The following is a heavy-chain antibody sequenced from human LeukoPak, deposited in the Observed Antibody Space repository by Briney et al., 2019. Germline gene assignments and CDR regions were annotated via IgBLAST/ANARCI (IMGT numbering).Heavy chain of an antibody. J-gene: IGHJ4*02. CDR1: GYTFTSYG. V-gene: IGHV1-18*01. Sequence: GASVKVSCKASGYTFTSYGISWVRQAPGQGLEWMGWISAYNGNTNYAQKLQGRVTMTTDTSTSTAYMELRSLRSDDTAVYYCARDPNSALTIFGGTLFDYWGQGTLVTVSS. CDR3: ARDPNSALTIFGGTLFDY. D-gene: IGHD3-3*01. CDR2: ISAYNGNT.